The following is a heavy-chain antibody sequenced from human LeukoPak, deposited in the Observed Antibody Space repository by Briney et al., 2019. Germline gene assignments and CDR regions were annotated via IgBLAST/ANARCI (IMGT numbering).Heavy chain of an antibody. CDR2: IYSGGST. V-gene: IGHV3-66*01. CDR3: ARDLWFGELGNY. CDR1: GFTVSSNY. J-gene: IGHJ4*02. D-gene: IGHD3-10*01. Sequence: GGSLRLSCAASGFTVSSNYMSWVRQAPGKGLEWVSVIYSGGSTYYADSVKGRFTISRDNSKNTLYLQMNSLRAEDTAAYYCARDLWFGELGNYWGQGTLVTVSS.